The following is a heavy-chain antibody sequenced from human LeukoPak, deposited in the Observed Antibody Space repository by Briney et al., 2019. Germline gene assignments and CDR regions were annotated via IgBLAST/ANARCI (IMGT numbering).Heavy chain of an antibody. J-gene: IGHJ4*02. V-gene: IGHV6-1*01. CDR3: ARVVGARPHFDY. Sequence: SQTLSLTCAISGDSVSSNSAAWNWIRQSPSRGFEWLGRTYYRSKWYNDYAVSAKSRITINPDTSKNQFSLQLNSVTPEDTAVYYCARVVGARPHFDYWGQGTLVTVSS. CDR2: TYYRSKWYN. D-gene: IGHD1-26*01. CDR1: GDSVSSNSAA.